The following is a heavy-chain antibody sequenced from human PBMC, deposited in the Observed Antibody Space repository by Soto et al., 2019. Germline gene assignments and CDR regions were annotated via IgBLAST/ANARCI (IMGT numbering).Heavy chain of an antibody. Sequence: QVQLVESGGGVVQPGRSLRLSCAASGFTFSSYGMHWVRQAPGKGLEWVAVISYDGSNKYYADSVKGRFTISRDNSKNTLYLQMTSLRAEDTAVYYCAKDREDVSTDSSGYYYVGYFDYWGQGTLVTVSS. CDR3: AKDREDVSTDSSGYYYVGYFDY. V-gene: IGHV3-30*18. D-gene: IGHD3-22*01. CDR1: GFTFSSYG. CDR2: ISYDGSNK. J-gene: IGHJ4*02.